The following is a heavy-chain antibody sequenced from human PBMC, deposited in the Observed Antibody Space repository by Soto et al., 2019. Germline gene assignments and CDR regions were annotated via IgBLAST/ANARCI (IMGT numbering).Heavy chain of an antibody. CDR1: GDTFTSYY. V-gene: IGHV1-46*01. CDR3: ARSSGGNFGIIIEGSNWFDP. Sequence: ASVKVSCKAPGDTFTSYYLNWVRQAPGQGLEWMGVINPHGGSTKYAQKFQGRITMTRDTSRSTVDMELSSLRSDDTAIYYWARSSGGNFGIIIEGSNWFDPWGQGTLVTVSS. J-gene: IGHJ5*02. CDR2: INPHGGST. D-gene: IGHD3-3*01.